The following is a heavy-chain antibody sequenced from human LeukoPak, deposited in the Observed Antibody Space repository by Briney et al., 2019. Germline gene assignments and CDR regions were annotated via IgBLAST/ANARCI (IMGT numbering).Heavy chain of an antibody. D-gene: IGHD4-11*01. V-gene: IGHV4-59*01. CDR3: GGVGHDYSTYYYYYMDV. CDR1: GGSISSYY. J-gene: IGHJ6*03. CDR2: IYYSGST. Sequence: SETLSLTCTVSGGSISSYYWSWIRQPPGKGLEWIGYIYYSGSTNYSPSLKSRVTISVDTSKNQFSLKLSSVTAADQAVYYCGGVGHDYSTYYYYYMDVWGKGTTVTVSS.